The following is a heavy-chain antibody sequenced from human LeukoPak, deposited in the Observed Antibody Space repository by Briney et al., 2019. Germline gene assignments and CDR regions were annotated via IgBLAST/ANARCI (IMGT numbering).Heavy chain of an antibody. CDR2: ISTGSSVI. CDR1: GFTFSTYN. Sequence: GGSLRLSCAASGFTFSTYNMNWVRQAPGKGLEWVSYISTGSSVIHYADSVKGRFTISRDNAENSLYLHMSSLRDEDTAVYYCARAAYSISPDYWGQGTLVTVSS. V-gene: IGHV3-48*02. D-gene: IGHD6-13*01. J-gene: IGHJ4*02. CDR3: ARAAYSISPDY.